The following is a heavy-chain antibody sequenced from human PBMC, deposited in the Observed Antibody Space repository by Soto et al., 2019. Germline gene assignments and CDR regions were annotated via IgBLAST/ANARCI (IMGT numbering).Heavy chain of an antibody. V-gene: IGHV1-18*04. Sequence: ASVKVSCKASGYTFTSYGISWVRQAPGQGLEWMGRISAYNGNTNYAQKLQGRVTMTTDTSTSTAYMELRSLRSDDTAVYYCARDRYSSGPYGMDVWGQGTTVTVSS. D-gene: IGHD6-19*01. CDR1: GYTFTSYG. CDR3: ARDRYSSGPYGMDV. CDR2: ISAYNGNT. J-gene: IGHJ6*02.